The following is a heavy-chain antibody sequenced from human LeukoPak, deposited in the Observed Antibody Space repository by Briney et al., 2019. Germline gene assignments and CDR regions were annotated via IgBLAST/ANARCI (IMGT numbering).Heavy chain of an antibody. Sequence: GGSLRLSCAASGFTFSSYEMNWVRQAPGKGLEWVSYISSSGSTIYYADSVKGRFTISRDNAKNSLYLQMNSLRAEDTAVYYCARWGSSTSLIDYWGQGTLVTVSS. V-gene: IGHV3-48*03. CDR3: ARWGSSTSLIDY. J-gene: IGHJ4*02. CDR1: GFTFSSYE. CDR2: ISSSGSTI. D-gene: IGHD2-2*01.